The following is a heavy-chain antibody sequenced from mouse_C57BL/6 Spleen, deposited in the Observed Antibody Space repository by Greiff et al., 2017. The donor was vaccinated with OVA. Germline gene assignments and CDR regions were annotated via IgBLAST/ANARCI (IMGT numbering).Heavy chain of an antibody. CDR2: IYPGDGDT. CDR1: GYAFSSSW. D-gene: IGHD3-2*02. Sequence: QVQLKQSGPELVKPGASVKISCTASGYAFSSSWMNWVKQRPGKGLEWIGRIYPGDGDTNYNGKYKGKATLTADKSSSTAYMQLSSLTSEDSAVYFCARWSSGFPYYFDYWGQGTTLTVSS. J-gene: IGHJ2*01. CDR3: ARWSSGFPYYFDY. V-gene: IGHV1-82*01.